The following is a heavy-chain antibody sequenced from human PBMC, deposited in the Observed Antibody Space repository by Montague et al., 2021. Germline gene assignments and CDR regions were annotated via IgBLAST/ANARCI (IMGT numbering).Heavy chain of an antibody. Sequence: SLRLSCAASGFTFRSYWMHWVRQASGKGLVWVSRIKSDGLIAIYADSVKGRFTISRDNAKDTLHLQMNSLRAEDTATYYCARGGLRNYYYYMDVWGKGTTVTVSS. CDR1: GFTFRSYW. D-gene: IGHD3-16*01. V-gene: IGHV3-74*01. CDR3: ARGGLRNYYYYMDV. J-gene: IGHJ6*03. CDR2: IKSDGLIA.